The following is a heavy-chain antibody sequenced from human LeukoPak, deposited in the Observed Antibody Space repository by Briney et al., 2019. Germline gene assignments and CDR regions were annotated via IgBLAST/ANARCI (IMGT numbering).Heavy chain of an antibody. CDR3: ARDQGGESYDN. D-gene: IGHD1-26*01. CDR1: GYTFTGYY. V-gene: IGHV1-2*02. Sequence: ASLKVSCKASGYTFTGYYMHWVRRAPGQGLEWMGWINPNSGGTNYAQKFQGRVTMTRDTSISTAYMELSRLTSDDTAVYYCARDQGGESYDNWGQGTLVTVSS. J-gene: IGHJ4*02. CDR2: INPNSGGT.